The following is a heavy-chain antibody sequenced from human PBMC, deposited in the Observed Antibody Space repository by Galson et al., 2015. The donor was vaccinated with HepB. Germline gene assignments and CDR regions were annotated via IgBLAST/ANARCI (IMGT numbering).Heavy chain of an antibody. D-gene: IGHD5-12*01. Sequence: SLRHSCEASGFTFSSYAMHWVRQAPGKGLGWVAVISYDGSNKYYADSVKGRFTISRDNSKNTLYLQMNSLRAEDTAVYYCARDGYLFYYYYYGMDVWGQGTTVTVSS. CDR1: GFTFSSYA. CDR2: ISYDGSNK. V-gene: IGHV3-30*04. CDR3: ARDGYLFYYYYYGMDV. J-gene: IGHJ6*02.